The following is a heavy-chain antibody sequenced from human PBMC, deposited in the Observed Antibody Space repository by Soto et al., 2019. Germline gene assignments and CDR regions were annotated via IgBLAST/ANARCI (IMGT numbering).Heavy chain of an antibody. CDR2: IYHSGTT. CDR3: VKQLGGGWFDP. Sequence: SETLSLTCAVSGYPISSGYYWGWIRLPPGKGLEWIGSIYHSGTTYYNPSLKSRVTISLDTSKNQFSLQLSSVTAADTAVYYCVKQLGGGWFDPWGQGTLVTVSA. D-gene: IGHD6-6*01. CDR1: GYPISSGYY. V-gene: IGHV4-38-2*01. J-gene: IGHJ5*02.